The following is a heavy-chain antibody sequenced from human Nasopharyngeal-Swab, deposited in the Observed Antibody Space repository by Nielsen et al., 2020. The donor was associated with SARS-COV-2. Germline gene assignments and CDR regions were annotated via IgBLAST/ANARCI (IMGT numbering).Heavy chain of an antibody. CDR3: ARVPYNWNYSRTQLKYYFDY. D-gene: IGHD1-7*01. Sequence: WIRQSPGQGLARVANIKQDGSEKYYVDSVKGRFTISRDNAKNSLYLQMNSLRAEDTAVYYCARVPYNWNYSRTQLKYYFDYWGQGTLVTVSS. J-gene: IGHJ4*02. CDR2: IKQDGSEK. V-gene: IGHV3-7*01.